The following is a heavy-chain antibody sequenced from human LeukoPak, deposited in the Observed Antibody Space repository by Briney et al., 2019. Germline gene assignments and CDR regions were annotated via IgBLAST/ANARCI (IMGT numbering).Heavy chain of an antibody. CDR3: ARDQYDTWSRWGNFDS. D-gene: IGHD3-3*01. CDR1: GYTFTGYY. J-gene: IGHJ4*02. CDR2: INPNSGGT. Sequence: ASVKVSCKASGYTFTGYYMHWVRQAPGQGLEWMGRINPNSGGTDYAQKFQGRVTMTRDTSISTAYMELSRLRSDDTAVFYCARDQYDTWSRWGNFDSWGQGTLVIVSS. V-gene: IGHV1-2*06.